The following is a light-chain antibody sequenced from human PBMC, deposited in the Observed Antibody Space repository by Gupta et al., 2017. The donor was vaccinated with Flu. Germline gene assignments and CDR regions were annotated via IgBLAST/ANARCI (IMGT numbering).Light chain of an antibody. CDR3: QVWDSSSDYV. Sequence: SSVLTQPPSGSVAPGKTARITCGGNNIGRKRVHWYQQKPGQAPVLVVYDDNDRPSGIPERFSGSNSGNTATLTISRVEAGDEADYYCQVWDSSSDYVFATGTKVTVL. J-gene: IGLJ1*01. V-gene: IGLV3-21*03. CDR2: DDN. CDR1: NIGRKR.